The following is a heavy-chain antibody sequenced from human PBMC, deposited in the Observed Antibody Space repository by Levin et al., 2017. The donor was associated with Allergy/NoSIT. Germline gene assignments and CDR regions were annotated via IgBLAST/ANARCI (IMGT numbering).Heavy chain of an antibody. D-gene: IGHD2-15*01. V-gene: IGHV3-30*03. Sequence: LSLTCAASGFPFSSHAMHWVRQAPGKGLEWVAVVSYDGNNKYYTDSVKGRFTISRDNSRNTLFLEMNSLRVEDRAVYYCARDSSRGIAVVAAATGDLDYWGQGTLVTVSS. CDR3: ARDSSRGIAVVAAATGDLDY. CDR1: GFPFSSHA. J-gene: IGHJ4*02. CDR2: VSYDGNNK.